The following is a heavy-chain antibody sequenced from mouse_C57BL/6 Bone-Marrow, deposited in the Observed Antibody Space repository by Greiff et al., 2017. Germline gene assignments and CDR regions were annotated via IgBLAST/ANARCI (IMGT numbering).Heavy chain of an antibody. D-gene: IGHD4-1*01. J-gene: IGHJ3*01. CDR3: ARSKSWDSWFAY. Sequence: QVQLQQSGAELVRPGTSVKVSCKASGYAFTNYLIEWVKQRPGQGLEWIGVINPGSGGTNYNEKFKGKATLTADKSSSTAYMQLSSLTSEDSAVYFGARSKSWDSWFAYWGQGNLVTVSA. CDR1: GYAFTNYL. V-gene: IGHV1-54*01. CDR2: INPGSGGT.